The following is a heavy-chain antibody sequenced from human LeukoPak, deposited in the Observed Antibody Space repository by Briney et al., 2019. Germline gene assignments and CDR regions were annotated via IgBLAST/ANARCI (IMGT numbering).Heavy chain of an antibody. V-gene: IGHV1-46*01. Sequence: ASVKVSCKASGYTFTSYYMHWVRQAPGQGLEWMGIINPDGGSTSYAQKFQGRVTITADESTSTAYMELSSLRSEDTAVYYCARKYGGYDSPDFDYWGQGTLVTVSS. CDR2: INPDGGST. CDR1: GYTFTSYY. D-gene: IGHD5-12*01. CDR3: ARKYGGYDSPDFDY. J-gene: IGHJ4*02.